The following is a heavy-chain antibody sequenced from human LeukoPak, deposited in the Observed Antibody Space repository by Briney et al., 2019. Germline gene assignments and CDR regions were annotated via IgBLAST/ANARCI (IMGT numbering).Heavy chain of an antibody. J-gene: IGHJ4*02. CDR1: AFTFSDYS. V-gene: IGHV3-48*01. CDR2: ISGRSSTI. D-gene: IGHD6-6*01. CDR3: AREYTSSSGRAFDY. Sequence: GGPLRLSCAASAFTFSDYSMNWVRQAPGKGLEWISYISGRSSTIYYADSVRGRFTISRDNAKNSMYLQMNSLRAEDTAVYYCAREYTSSSGRAFDYWGQGTLVTVSS.